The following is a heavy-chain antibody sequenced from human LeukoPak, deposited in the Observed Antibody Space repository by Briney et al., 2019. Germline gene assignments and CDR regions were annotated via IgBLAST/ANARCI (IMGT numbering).Heavy chain of an antibody. Sequence: ASVKVSCEASGYTFTSYGISWVRQAPGQGLEWMGWISAYNGNTNYAQKLQGRVTMTTDTSTSTAYMELRSLRSDDTAVYYCARDVSMYYYGSGSYYWGQGTLVTVSS. J-gene: IGHJ4*02. CDR3: ARDVSMYYYGSGSYY. CDR1: GYTFTSYG. CDR2: ISAYNGNT. V-gene: IGHV1-18*01. D-gene: IGHD3-10*01.